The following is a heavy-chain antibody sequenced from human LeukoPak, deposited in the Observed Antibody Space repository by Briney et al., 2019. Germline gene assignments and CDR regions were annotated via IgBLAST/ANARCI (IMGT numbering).Heavy chain of an antibody. D-gene: IGHD3-3*01. J-gene: IGHJ4*02. CDR2: IIPIFGTA. V-gene: IGHV1-69*13. Sequence: ASVKVSCKASGGTFSSYAISWVRQAPGQGLEWMGGIIPIFGTANYAQKFQGRVTITADESTSTAYMELSSLRSEDTAVYYCARSVGIRFLEWLYYFDYWGQGTLVTVSS. CDR1: GGTFSSYA. CDR3: ARSVGIRFLEWLYYFDY.